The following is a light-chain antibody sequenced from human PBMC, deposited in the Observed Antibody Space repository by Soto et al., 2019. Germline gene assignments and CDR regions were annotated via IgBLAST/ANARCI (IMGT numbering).Light chain of an antibody. CDR2: GAS. CDR1: QSVSSSF. V-gene: IGKV3-20*01. CDR3: QQYGSSPWP. J-gene: IGKJ1*01. Sequence: EIVLTQSPCSLSLSLGERATLSCRASQSVSSSFLAWYQQKPGQAPRLLIYGASSWATGIPDRFSGSGSGTDFTLTISSLEPEDFAVYYCQQYGSSPWPFGQGTKVEIK.